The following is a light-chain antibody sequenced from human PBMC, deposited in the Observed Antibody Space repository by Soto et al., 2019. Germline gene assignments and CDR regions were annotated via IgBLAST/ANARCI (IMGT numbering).Light chain of an antibody. CDR3: QHYGRSPPYT. J-gene: IGKJ2*01. Sequence: EIVLTQSPGTLSLSPGERATLSCRASRSFASSYLAWYQQKPGQAPRLLIYAASTRATGIPDRFSGSGSATDFTLTISRLEREDSAVYYCQHYGRSPPYTFGQGTNLDIK. V-gene: IGKV3-20*01. CDR1: RSFASSY. CDR2: AAS.